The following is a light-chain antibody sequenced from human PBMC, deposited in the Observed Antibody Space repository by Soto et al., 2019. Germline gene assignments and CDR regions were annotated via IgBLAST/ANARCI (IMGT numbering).Light chain of an antibody. Sequence: EIVLTQSPATLSVSPGERATLSCRASQSVSSNLVWYQQKPGQAPRLLIYGASTRATGIPARFSGSGSETEFTLTISSLEPEDFAVYYCQQRSNWPLLTFGGGTKVDIK. CDR3: QQRSNWPLLT. V-gene: IGKV3-11*01. CDR2: GAS. CDR1: QSVSSN. J-gene: IGKJ4*01.